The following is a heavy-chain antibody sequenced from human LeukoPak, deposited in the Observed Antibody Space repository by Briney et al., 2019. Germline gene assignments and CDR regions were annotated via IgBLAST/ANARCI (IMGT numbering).Heavy chain of an antibody. CDR3: ARRGGSSWSSFDY. CDR1: GFTVSSSY. CDR2: ISGLGGSA. V-gene: IGHV3-53*01. Sequence: PGGSLRLSCAASGFTVSSSYMNWVRQAPGKGLEWVSGISGLGGSAYYAASVRGRFIISRDNSGNTLFFQLTNLRVEDTAVYYCARRGGSSWSSFDYWGHGTLVTVSS. D-gene: IGHD6-13*01. J-gene: IGHJ4*01.